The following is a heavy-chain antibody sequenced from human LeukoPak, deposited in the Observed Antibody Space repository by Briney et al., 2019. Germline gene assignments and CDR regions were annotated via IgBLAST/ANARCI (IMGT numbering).Heavy chain of an antibody. J-gene: IGHJ4*02. CDR2: IYYNSGST. D-gene: IGHD6-19*01. V-gene: IGHV4-39*01. Sequence: SEALPLTCTVSGASISSSDYYWGWIRQPPGKGLEWVGSIYYNSGSTYYNPSLKSRVTISVDTSKNQFSLKLSSVTAADTAVYYCARVGSGWYWDYWGQGTLVTVSS. CDR3: ARVGSGWYWDY. CDR1: GASISSSDYY.